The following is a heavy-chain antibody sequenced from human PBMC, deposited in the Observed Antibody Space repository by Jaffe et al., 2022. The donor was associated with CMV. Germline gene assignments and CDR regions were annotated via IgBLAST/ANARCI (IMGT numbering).Heavy chain of an antibody. J-gene: IGHJ3*02. CDR3: ARVGKFDSRGAFDI. CDR1: GFTFSDHY. D-gene: IGHD3-10*01. CDR2: TRNKANSYTT. V-gene: IGHV3-72*01. Sequence: EVQLVESGGGLVQPGGSLRLSCAASGFTFSDHYMDWVRQAPGKGLEWVGRTRNKANSYTTEYAASVKGRFTISRDDSKNSLYLQMNSLKTEDTAVYYCARVGKFDSRGAFDIWGQGTMVTVSS.